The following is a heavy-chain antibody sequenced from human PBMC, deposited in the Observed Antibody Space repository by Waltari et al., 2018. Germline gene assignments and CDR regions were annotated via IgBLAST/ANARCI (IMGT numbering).Heavy chain of an antibody. CDR3: ARDRSRYCSSTSCYGSWFDP. D-gene: IGHD2-2*01. Sequence: QVQLVQSGAEVKKPGSSVKVSCKASGGTFSRYAISWVRQAHGQGTEWMGGIIPIFGTANYAQKFQGRVTITADESTSTAYMELSSLRSEDTAVYYCARDRSRYCSSTSCYGSWFDPWGQGTLVTVSS. J-gene: IGHJ5*02. CDR1: GGTFSRYA. CDR2: IIPIFGTA. V-gene: IGHV1-69*01.